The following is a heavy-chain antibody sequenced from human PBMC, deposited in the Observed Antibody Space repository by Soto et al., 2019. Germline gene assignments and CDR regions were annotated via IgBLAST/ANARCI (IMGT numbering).Heavy chain of an antibody. CDR2: INPSGGST. V-gene: IGHV1-46*03. J-gene: IGHJ5*02. CDR1: GYTFTSYY. CDR3: ARRAVAGMPPPGLYP. Sequence: ASVKVSCKASGYTFTSYYMHWVRQAPGQGLEWMGIINPSGGSTSYAQKFQGRVTMTRDTSTSTVYMELSSLRSEATDVYYCARRAVAGMPPPGLYPWGRGTVVPVSS. D-gene: IGHD6-19*01.